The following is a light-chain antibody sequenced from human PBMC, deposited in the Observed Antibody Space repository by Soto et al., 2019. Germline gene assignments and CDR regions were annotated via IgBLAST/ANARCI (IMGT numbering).Light chain of an antibody. J-gene: IGLJ1*01. Sequence: QSALTQPPSASGSPGQSVTISCTGTSSDVGKYDYVSWYQQFPGKAPKLMIYDVSERPSGVPDRFSGSKSGNTASLTVSGLQAEDEADYYCSSYAGSINFYVFGTGTKLTVL. CDR1: SSDVGKYDY. CDR3: SSYAGSINFYV. CDR2: DVS. V-gene: IGLV2-8*01.